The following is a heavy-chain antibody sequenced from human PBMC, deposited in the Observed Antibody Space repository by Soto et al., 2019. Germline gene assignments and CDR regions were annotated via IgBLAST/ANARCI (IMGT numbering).Heavy chain of an antibody. Sequence: QVQLVESGGGVVQPGRSLRLSCTGSGCTFNNYAFHWVRQAPGKGLEWVAVVSFEGSQKSYADSVKGRFTISRDNSDNTLFLQMNNLRPDDTAVYYCARDQVYCDPVLDYWGQGNLVTVSS. J-gene: IGHJ4*02. CDR2: VSFEGSQK. V-gene: IGHV3-30-3*01. CDR3: ARDQVYCDPVLDY. CDR1: GCTFNNYA. D-gene: IGHD4-17*01.